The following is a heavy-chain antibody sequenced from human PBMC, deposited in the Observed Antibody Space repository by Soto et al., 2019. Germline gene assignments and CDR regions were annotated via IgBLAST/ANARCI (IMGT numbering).Heavy chain of an antibody. J-gene: IGHJ4*02. Sequence: EVQLLESGGGLVQPGGSLRLSCAASGFTFNNYAMTWVRQAPGKGLEWVSAISGGGGTTSYADSVKGRFTVSRDGSKNTLYQQMSSLRAEDTALYYCAKGRGGSGSLTPRVDFWGQGTLVTVSS. V-gene: IGHV3-23*01. CDR3: AKGRGGSGSLTPRVDF. CDR2: ISGGGGTT. CDR1: GFTFNNYA. D-gene: IGHD3-10*01.